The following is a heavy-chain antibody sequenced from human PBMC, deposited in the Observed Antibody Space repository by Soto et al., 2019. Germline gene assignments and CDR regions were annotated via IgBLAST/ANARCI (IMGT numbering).Heavy chain of an antibody. D-gene: IGHD2-2*01. CDR2: INHSGST. J-gene: IGHJ6*03. CDR1: GGSFSGYY. CDR3: AIVIVVVPAAMDCYYMDV. V-gene: IGHV4-34*01. Sequence: SETLSLSCAVYGGSFSGYYWSWIRQPPGKGLKKIGEINHSGSTNYNPSLKSRVTISVDTSKNQFSLKLSSVTAADTALYYCAIVIVVVPAAMDCYYMDVWGKGTTVTVSS.